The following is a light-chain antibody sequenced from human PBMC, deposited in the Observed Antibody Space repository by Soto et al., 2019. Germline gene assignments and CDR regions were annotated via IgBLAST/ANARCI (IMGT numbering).Light chain of an antibody. CDR2: DVS. CDR3: TSYATGSAYV. Sequence: QSVLTQPPSVSGAPGQRVTISCTGGSSNIGAGYAVNWYQQLPGTAPKLLIYDVSNRPSGGSTRFSGSKSGNTASLTISGLQAEDEADYYCTSYATGSAYVFGPGTKVTVL. V-gene: IGLV1-40*01. J-gene: IGLJ1*01. CDR1: SSNIGAGYA.